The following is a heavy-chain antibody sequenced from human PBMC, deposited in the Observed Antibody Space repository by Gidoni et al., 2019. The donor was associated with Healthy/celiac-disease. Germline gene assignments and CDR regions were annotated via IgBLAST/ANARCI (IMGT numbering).Heavy chain of an antibody. D-gene: IGHD6-19*01. J-gene: IGHJ4*02. Sequence: EVQLLESGGGLVQPGGSLRLSCAASGFTFSSYARSWVRQAPGKGLEWVSAIRGSGGRTYYADSVKGRFTISRDNSKNTLYLQMNSLRAEDTAVYYCAKDTSSGPDYWGQGTLVTVSS. V-gene: IGHV3-23*01. CDR3: AKDTSSGPDY. CDR1: GFTFSSYA. CDR2: IRGSGGRT.